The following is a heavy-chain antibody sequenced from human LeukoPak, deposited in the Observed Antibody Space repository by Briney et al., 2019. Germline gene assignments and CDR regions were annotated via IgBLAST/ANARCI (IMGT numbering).Heavy chain of an antibody. CDR2: FDPEDGET. V-gene: IGHV1-24*01. CDR3: ATPEGGSYADAFDI. Sequence: ASVKVSCKVSGYTLTELSMHWVRQAPGKGLEWMGGFDPEDGETIYAQKFQGRVTMTEDTSTDTAYMELSSLRSEDTAVYYCATPEGGSYADAFDIWGQGTMVTVSS. D-gene: IGHD1-26*01. J-gene: IGHJ3*02. CDR1: GYTLTELS.